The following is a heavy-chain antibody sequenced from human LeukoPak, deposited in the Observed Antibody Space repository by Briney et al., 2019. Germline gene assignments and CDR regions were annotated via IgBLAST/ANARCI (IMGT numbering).Heavy chain of an antibody. CDR1: GGSITRGTNY. J-gene: IGHJ4*02. CDR3: AGVERYCSSTSCYYGDY. D-gene: IGHD2-2*01. Sequence: PSETLSLTCTVSGGSITRGTNYWGWIRQPPGKGLEWIGSIYYSGTTYYNPSLKSRVTISIDTSKNQFSLKLSSVTAADTAVYYCAGVERYCSSTSCYYGDYWGQGTLVTVSS. V-gene: IGHV4-39*07. CDR2: IYYSGTT.